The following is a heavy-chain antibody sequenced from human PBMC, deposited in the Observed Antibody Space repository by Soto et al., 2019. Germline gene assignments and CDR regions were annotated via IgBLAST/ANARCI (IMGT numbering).Heavy chain of an antibody. CDR3: ARENSSGWYYFDY. CDR2: IYYSGST. Sequence: SETLSLTCTVSGGSISSYYWSWIRQPPGKGLEWIGYIYYSGSTNYNPSLKSRVTISVDTSKNQFSLKLSSVTAADTAVYYCARENSSGWYYFDYWGKGTLVTVSS. CDR1: GGSISSYY. D-gene: IGHD6-19*01. V-gene: IGHV4-59*01. J-gene: IGHJ4*02.